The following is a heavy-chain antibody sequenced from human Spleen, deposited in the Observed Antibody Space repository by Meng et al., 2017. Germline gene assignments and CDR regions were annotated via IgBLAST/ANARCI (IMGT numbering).Heavy chain of an antibody. CDR2: ISTSGSI. J-gene: IGHJ4*02. CDR3: ARDPFTVTSLSRQFDY. Sequence: GESLKISCAASGFTFGSYEMTWVRQAPGKGLEWISYISTSGSIYYADSVRGRFTISRDNAKNSLYLQMNSLRAEDTAVYYCARDPFTVTSLSRQFDYWGQGTLVTVSS. D-gene: IGHD4-11*01. V-gene: IGHV3-48*03. CDR1: GFTFGSYE.